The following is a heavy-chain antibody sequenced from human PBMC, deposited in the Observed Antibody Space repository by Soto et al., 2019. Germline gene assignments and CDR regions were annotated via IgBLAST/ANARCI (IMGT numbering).Heavy chain of an antibody. CDR3: ARDPGGTDFTEWTYCFDY. V-gene: IGHV3-30-3*01. D-gene: IGHD3-3*01. Sequence: QVQLVESGGGVVQPGRSLRLSCAASGFTFSSYAMHWVRQAPGKGLEWVAVISYDGSNKYYADSVKGRFTISRDNSKNTLCLQMNSLRAEDTAVYYCARDPGGTDFTEWTYCFDYWGQGTLVTVSS. CDR1: GFTFSSYA. J-gene: IGHJ4*02. CDR2: ISYDGSNK.